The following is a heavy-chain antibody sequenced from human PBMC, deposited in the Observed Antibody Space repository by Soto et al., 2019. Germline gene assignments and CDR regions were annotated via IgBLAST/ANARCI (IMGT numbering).Heavy chain of an antibody. CDR3: ATDSSSKYYFDY. CDR1: GYTLTELS. D-gene: IGHD6-6*01. J-gene: IGHJ4*02. CDR2: FDPEDGET. Sequence: ASVKVSCKVSGYTLTELSMHWVRQAPGKGLEWMGCFDPEDGETIYAQKFQGRVTMTEDTSTDTAYMELSSLRSEDTAVYYCATDSSSKYYFDYWGQGTLVTVSS. V-gene: IGHV1-24*01.